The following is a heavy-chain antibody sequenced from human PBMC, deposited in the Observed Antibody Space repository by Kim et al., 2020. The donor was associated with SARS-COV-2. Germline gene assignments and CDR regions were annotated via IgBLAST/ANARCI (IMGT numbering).Heavy chain of an antibody. D-gene: IGHD4-17*01. V-gene: IGHV1-69*13. CDR1: GGTFISYA. CDR2: IIPIFGTA. CDR3: ACYGDYALKRRGSFDY. Sequence: SVKVSCKASGGTFISYAISWVRQAPGQGLEWMGGIIPIFGTANYAQKFQGRVTITADESTSTAYMELSSLRSEDTAVYYCACYGDYALKRRGSFDYWGQGTLVTVSS. J-gene: IGHJ4*02.